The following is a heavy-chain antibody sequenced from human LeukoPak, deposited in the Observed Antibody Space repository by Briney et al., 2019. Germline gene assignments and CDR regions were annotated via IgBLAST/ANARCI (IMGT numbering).Heavy chain of an antibody. V-gene: IGHV3-30*02. CDR1: GFTFSSYG. J-gene: IGHJ5*02. CDR3: AKGYSNGYSGS. Sequence: VQPGGSLRLSCAASGFTFSSYGMHWVRQAPGKGLEWVAFIQNDGNNKYYRDSAKGRFTISRDNSENMLYLQMNSLRAEDTALYYCAKGYSNGYSGSWGQGTLVTVSS. D-gene: IGHD5-18*01. CDR2: IQNDGNNK.